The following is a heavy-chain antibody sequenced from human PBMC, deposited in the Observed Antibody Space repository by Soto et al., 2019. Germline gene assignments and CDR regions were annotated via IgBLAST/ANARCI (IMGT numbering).Heavy chain of an antibody. CDR3: ARKRSILRLLEAPDYGMDV. Sequence: SVQVSCKASGGTFSSYAISWVRQAPGQGLEWMGGIIPLFGTANYAQKFQGRVTITADESTSTAYMELSSLRSEDTAVYYWARKRSILRLLEAPDYGMDVWGQGTTVTVSS. CDR2: IIPLFGTA. V-gene: IGHV1-69*13. J-gene: IGHJ6*02. CDR1: GGTFSSYA. D-gene: IGHD3-3*01.